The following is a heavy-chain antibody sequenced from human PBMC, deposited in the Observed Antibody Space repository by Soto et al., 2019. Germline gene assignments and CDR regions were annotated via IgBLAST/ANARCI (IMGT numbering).Heavy chain of an antibody. Sequence: QVQLVQSGAEVKKPGASVKLSCKASGYTFTNYYMHWVRQAPGQGLEWMGIINSGGGSATYAQKFLARVTLTRDTSTSTVYMDLSSLGSDDSAVYYCARGGNVVVVTAAFDNWGHGTLVTLSS. CDR1: GYTFTNYY. CDR3: ARGGNVVVVTAAFDN. CDR2: INSGGGSA. D-gene: IGHD2-21*02. V-gene: IGHV1-46*03. J-gene: IGHJ4*01.